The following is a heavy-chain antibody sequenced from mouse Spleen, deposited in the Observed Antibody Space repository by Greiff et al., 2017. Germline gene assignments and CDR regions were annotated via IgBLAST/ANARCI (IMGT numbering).Heavy chain of an antibody. CDR2: IYPGDGDT. CDR3: ARYGYYDGTAWFAY. Sequence: VKLVESGAELVKPGASVKISCKASGYAFSSYWMNWVKQRPGKGLEWIGQIYPGDGDTNYNGKFKGKATLTADKSSSTAYMQLSSLTSEDSAVYFCARYGYYDGTAWFAYWGQGTLVTVSA. CDR1: GYAFSSYW. J-gene: IGHJ3*01. V-gene: IGHV1-80*01. D-gene: IGHD2-3*01.